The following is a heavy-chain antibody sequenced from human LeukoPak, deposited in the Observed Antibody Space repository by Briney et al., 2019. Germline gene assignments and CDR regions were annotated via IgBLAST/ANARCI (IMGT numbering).Heavy chain of an antibody. V-gene: IGHV1-46*01. CDR3: ARTRDHCGSTSCYRYFDY. CDR2: INPSGGSA. J-gene: IGHJ4*02. CDR1: GYTFTSYY. Sequence: ASVKVSCKASGYTFTSYYMHWVRQAPGQGPEWMGIINPSGGSASYAQKFQGRLTMTRDTSTSTVYMELSSLRSEDTAVYYCARTRDHCGSTSCYRYFDYWGQGTLVTVSS. D-gene: IGHD2-2*01.